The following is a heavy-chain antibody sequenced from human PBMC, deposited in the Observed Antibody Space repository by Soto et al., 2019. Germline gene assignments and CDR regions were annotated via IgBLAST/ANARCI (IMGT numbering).Heavy chain of an antibody. Sequence: GGSLRLSCAASGFTFSSYSMNWVRQAPGKGLEWVSYISSSSSTIYYADSVKGRFTISRDNAKNSLYLQMNSLRAEDTAVYYCARGRFPGRSGYSYFDYWGQGTLVTVSS. CDR1: GFTFSSYS. CDR3: ARGRFPGRSGYSYFDY. D-gene: IGHD3-3*01. CDR2: ISSSSSTI. V-gene: IGHV3-48*01. J-gene: IGHJ4*02.